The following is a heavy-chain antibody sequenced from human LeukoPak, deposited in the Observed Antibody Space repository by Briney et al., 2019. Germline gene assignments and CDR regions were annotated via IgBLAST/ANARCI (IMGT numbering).Heavy chain of an antibody. J-gene: IGHJ4*02. V-gene: IGHV3-74*01. CDR2: ITSDGSST. Sequence: PGGSLRLSCAASGFTFSSYWMHWVRQAPGKGLVLVSRITSDGSSTSYADSVKGRFTISRDNAKNTLYLQMNSLRDEDTAVYYCARDLRGSHDYWGQGTLVTVSS. CDR1: GFTFSSYW. CDR3: ARDLRGSHDY. D-gene: IGHD1-26*01.